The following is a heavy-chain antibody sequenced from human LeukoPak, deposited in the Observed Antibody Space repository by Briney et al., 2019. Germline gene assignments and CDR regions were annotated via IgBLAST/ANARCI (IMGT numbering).Heavy chain of an antibody. CDR3: ARDNATPDDYGDYGEYYYYYMDV. J-gene: IGHJ6*03. D-gene: IGHD4-17*01. CDR1: GGSISSYY. Sequence: TSETLSLTCTVSGGSISSYYWSWIRRPAGKGLEWIGRIYTSGSTNYNPSPKSRVTMSVDTSKNQFSLKLSSVTAADTAVYYCARDNATPDDYGDYGEYYYYYMDVWGKGTTVTVSS. V-gene: IGHV4-4*07. CDR2: IYTSGST.